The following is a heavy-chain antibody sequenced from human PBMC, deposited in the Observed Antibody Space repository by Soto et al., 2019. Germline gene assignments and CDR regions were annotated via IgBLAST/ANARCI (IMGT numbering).Heavy chain of an antibody. V-gene: IGHV4-34*01. Sequence: SETLSLTCAVYGGSFSGYYWSWIRQPPGKGLEWIGEINHSGSTNYNPSLKSRVTISVDTSKNLFSLKLSSVTAADTAVYYCAVSGVYSSGWSPNYYYYGMDVWGQGTTVTVS. CDR3: AVSGVYSSGWSPNYYYYGMDV. J-gene: IGHJ6*02. CDR2: INHSGST. CDR1: GGSFSGYY. D-gene: IGHD6-19*01.